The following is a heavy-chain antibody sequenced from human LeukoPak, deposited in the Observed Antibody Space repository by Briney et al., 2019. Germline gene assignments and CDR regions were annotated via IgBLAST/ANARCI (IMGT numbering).Heavy chain of an antibody. CDR3: ARGLRKRSIPILRHYYYMDV. D-gene: IGHD3-10*01. V-gene: IGHV1-18*01. J-gene: IGHJ6*03. Sequence: GASVKVSCKASGYTFTSYGISWVRQAPGQGLEWMGWINSDNGNTNYAKKFQGRVTMTTDTSTSTAYMELRSLRFDDTAVYYCARGLRKRSIPILRHYYYMDVWGKGTTVTVSS. CDR1: GYTFTSYG. CDR2: INSDNGNT.